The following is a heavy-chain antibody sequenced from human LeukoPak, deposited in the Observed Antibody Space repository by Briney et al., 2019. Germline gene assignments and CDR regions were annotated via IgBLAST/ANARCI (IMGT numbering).Heavy chain of an antibody. Sequence: GGSLRLSCAAAGFTFSSYAMSWVRRAPGKGLEWVSTISGSGGNTYYVDSVKGRFTISRDSFKNTIFLQMNSLRVEDTAIYYCARGASTGVYRGYFDFWGRGTMVTVSS. CDR1: GFTFSSYA. V-gene: IGHV3-23*01. J-gene: IGHJ2*01. D-gene: IGHD4-11*01. CDR3: ARGASTGVYRGYFDF. CDR2: ISGSGGNT.